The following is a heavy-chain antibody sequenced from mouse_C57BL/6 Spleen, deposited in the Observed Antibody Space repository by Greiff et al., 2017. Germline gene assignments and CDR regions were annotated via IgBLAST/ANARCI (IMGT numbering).Heavy chain of an antibody. CDR3: AREEGSFAY. CDR1: GYTFTSYD. Sequence: VKLLESGPELVKPGASVKLSCKASGYTFTSYDINWVKQRPGQGLEWIGWIYPRDGSTKYNEKFKGMATLTVDTSSSTAYMELHSLTSEDSAVYFCAREEGSFAYWGQGTLVTVSA. V-gene: IGHV1-85*01. CDR2: IYPRDGST. J-gene: IGHJ3*01.